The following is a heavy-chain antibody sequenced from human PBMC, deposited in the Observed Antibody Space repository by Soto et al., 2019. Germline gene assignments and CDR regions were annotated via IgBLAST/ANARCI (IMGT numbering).Heavy chain of an antibody. J-gene: IGHJ5*01. CDR3: STRAYDTNGYYRFDP. V-gene: IGHV4-34*01. D-gene: IGHD3-22*01. CDR2: INHSGRV. Sequence: ETLSLTCAVYGGSFSGRSWTWIRQSPGKGLEWIGDINHSGRVNYSPSLKSRVTISLDTSKNQFSLTLSAVTAADTAMYYCSTRAYDTNGYYRFDPWGQGTLVTVSS. CDR1: GGSFSGRS.